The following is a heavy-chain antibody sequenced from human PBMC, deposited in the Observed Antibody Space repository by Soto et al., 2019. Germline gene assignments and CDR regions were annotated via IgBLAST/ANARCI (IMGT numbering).Heavy chain of an antibody. J-gene: IGHJ3*02. CDR2: ISAYNGNT. CDR3: ARVGRYRSGTEGTGAFDI. Sequence: ASVKVSCKASGYTFTSYGISWVRQAPGQGLEWMGWISAYNGNTNYAQKLQGRVTMTTDTSTSTAYMELRSLRSDDTAVYYCARVGRYRSGTEGTGAFDIWGQGTMVTVSS. V-gene: IGHV1-18*01. CDR1: GYTFTSYG. D-gene: IGHD2-2*01.